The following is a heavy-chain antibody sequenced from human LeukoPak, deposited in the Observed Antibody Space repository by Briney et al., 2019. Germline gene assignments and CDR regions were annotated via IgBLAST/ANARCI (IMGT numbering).Heavy chain of an antibody. CDR2: ISGSGGST. V-gene: IGHV3-23*01. J-gene: IGHJ4*02. D-gene: IGHD3-3*01. CDR1: GFTFSSYA. CDR3: AKDSFWSGYYMFNPETYYFDY. Sequence: AGGSLRLSCAASGFTFSSYAMSWVRQAPGKGLEWVSAISGSGGSTYYADSVKGGFTISRDNSKNTLYLQMNSLRAEDTAVYYCAKDSFWSGYYMFNPETYYFDYWGQGTLVTVSS.